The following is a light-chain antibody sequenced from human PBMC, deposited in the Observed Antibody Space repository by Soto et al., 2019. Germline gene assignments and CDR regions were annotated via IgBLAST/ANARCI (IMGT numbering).Light chain of an antibody. Sequence: EIVMTQSPATLSVSPGERATLSCRASQSVSSNLGWYQQKPGQAPRLLIYGASTRATGIPARFSGSGSGTEFTLTISSLQSEDFVIYYCQQYNNWPPLTFGGGTKVEIK. V-gene: IGKV3-15*01. CDR2: GAS. CDR1: QSVSSN. J-gene: IGKJ4*01. CDR3: QQYNNWPPLT.